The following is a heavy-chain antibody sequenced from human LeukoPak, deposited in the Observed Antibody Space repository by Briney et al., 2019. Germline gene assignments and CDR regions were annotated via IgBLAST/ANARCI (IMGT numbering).Heavy chain of an antibody. J-gene: IGHJ4*02. D-gene: IGHD3/OR15-3a*01. Sequence: SETLSLTCTVSGYSISSGYYWGWIRQPPGKGLEWIGNIYHSGSTYYNPSLNSRVTISVDTSKNQFSLKLSSVTAADTAVYYCARQTGSGLFILPGGQGTLVTVSS. CDR3: ARQTGSGLFILP. CDR2: IYHSGST. CDR1: GYSISSGYY. V-gene: IGHV4-38-2*02.